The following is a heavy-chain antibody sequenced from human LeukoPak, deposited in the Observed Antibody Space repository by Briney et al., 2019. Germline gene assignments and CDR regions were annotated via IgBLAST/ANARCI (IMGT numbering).Heavy chain of an antibody. V-gene: IGHV3-23*01. CDR1: AFTFSNYA. CDR2: ISASGGST. J-gene: IGHJ6*02. CDR3: AKGSSYYYYAMDV. Sequence: PGGSLRLSCAASAFTFSNYAMSWVRQAPGKGLEWVSSISASGGSTYYADSVKGRFTISRDNSKNTLYLQMNSLRAEDTAVYHCAKGSSYYYYAMDVWGQGTTVTVSS.